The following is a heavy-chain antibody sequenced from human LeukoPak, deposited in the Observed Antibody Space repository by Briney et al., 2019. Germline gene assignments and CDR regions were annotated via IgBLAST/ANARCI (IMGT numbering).Heavy chain of an antibody. CDR1: GGSISNYY. CDR2: IYSSGTT. Sequence: SETLSLTCTVSGGSISNYYWSWIRQPAGKGLEWIGRIYSSGTTIYNPSLKSRVAMSVDTSKNQFSLKLSSVTAADTAVYFCASGSSGYDPWGQGTLVTVSS. D-gene: IGHD5-12*01. CDR3: ASGSSGYDP. V-gene: IGHV4-4*07. J-gene: IGHJ5*02.